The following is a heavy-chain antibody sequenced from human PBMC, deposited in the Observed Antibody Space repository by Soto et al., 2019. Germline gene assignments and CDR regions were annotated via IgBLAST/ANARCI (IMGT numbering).Heavy chain of an antibody. CDR3: ARDRSWKFYYYDSSVPYFYGMEV. J-gene: IGHJ6*02. D-gene: IGHD3-22*01. CDR1: AGTCSSYG. V-gene: IGHV1-69*01. CDR2: IIPIFGTP. Sequence: QVQLVQSGAEVKKPGPSVKVSCKASAGTCSSYGISWVIQAPGHGLEWMAGIIPIFGTPNYAQKFHGRVTITADEATSTGYMGLSSLTSEDTAVYYCARDRSWKFYYYDSSVPYFYGMEVWGQGTTVTVSS.